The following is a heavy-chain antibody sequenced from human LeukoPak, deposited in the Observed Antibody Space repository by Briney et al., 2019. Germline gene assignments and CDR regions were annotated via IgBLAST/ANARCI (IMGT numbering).Heavy chain of an antibody. D-gene: IGHD6-6*01. CDR3: ARGSLEYSSSSVLWYFDL. CDR2: INHSGST. J-gene: IGHJ2*01. V-gene: IGHV4-34*01. Sequence: SETLSLTCAVYGGSFSGYYWSWIRQPPGKGLEWIGEINHSGSTNYNPSLKSRVTISVDTSKNQFSLKLSSVTAADTAVYYCARGSLEYSSSSVLWYFDLWGRGTLVTVSS. CDR1: GGSFSGYY.